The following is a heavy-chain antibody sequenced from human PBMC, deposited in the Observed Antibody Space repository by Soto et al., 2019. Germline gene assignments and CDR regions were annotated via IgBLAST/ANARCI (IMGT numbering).Heavy chain of an antibody. V-gene: IGHV4-39*01. CDR3: AKAWGVLAPNWFDP. D-gene: IGHD3-16*01. Sequence: SETLSLTCTVSGGSISSSSYYWGWIRQPPGKGLEWIGGIYYSGSTYYNPSLKSRVTISVDTSKNQFSLKLSSVTAADTAVYYCAKAWGVLAPNWFDPWGQGTLVTVSS. CDR1: GGSISSSSYY. CDR2: IYYSGST. J-gene: IGHJ5*02.